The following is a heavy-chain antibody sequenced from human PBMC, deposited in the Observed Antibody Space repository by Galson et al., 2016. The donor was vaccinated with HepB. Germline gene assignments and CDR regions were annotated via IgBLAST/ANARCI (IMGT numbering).Heavy chain of an antibody. J-gene: IGHJ4*02. D-gene: IGHD5-24*01. V-gene: IGHV3-33*01. Sequence: SLRLSCAASGFTFRTYGIHWVRQAPGKGLEWVAVSWFDGSDEYYGDSVKGRFTISRDNSKNTLYLQMNNLRSEDTAMYHCARDREHGYNRPFDYWGQGTLVTVSS. CDR1: GFTFRTYG. CDR2: SWFDGSDE. CDR3: ARDREHGYNRPFDY.